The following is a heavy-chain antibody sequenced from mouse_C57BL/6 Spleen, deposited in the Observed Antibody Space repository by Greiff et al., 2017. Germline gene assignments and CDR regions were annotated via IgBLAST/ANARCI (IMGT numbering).Heavy chain of an antibody. Sequence: ESGPGLVKPSQSLSLSCSVTGYSITSGYYWNWIRQFPGNKLEWMGYISYDGSNNYNPSLKNRISITRDTTKNQFFLKLNSLTTEDTATYYCARDSYDYDREFDYWGQGTTLTVSS. CDR1: GYSITSGYY. CDR2: ISYDGSN. V-gene: IGHV3-6*01. J-gene: IGHJ2*01. D-gene: IGHD2-4*01. CDR3: ARDSYDYDREFDY.